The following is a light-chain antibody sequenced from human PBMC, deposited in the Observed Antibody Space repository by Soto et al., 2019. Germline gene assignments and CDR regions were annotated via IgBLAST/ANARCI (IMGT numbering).Light chain of an antibody. Sequence: EIVMTKSPATLSASPGERATLSCRASQSVGSDLAWYRQKPGQAPRLLIYGASTRATGIPDRFSGSGSGTDFTLTISRLEPEDFAVYYCQQYGRSPITFCQVTRLEIK. CDR1: QSVGSD. CDR2: GAS. CDR3: QQYGRSPIT. J-gene: IGKJ5*01. V-gene: IGKV3-20*01.